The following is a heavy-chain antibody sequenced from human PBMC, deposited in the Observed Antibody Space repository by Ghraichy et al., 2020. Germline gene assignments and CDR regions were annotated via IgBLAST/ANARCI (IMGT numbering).Heavy chain of an antibody. CDR1: GFTFSSYS. D-gene: IGHD6-6*01. J-gene: IGHJ4*02. Sequence: GESLNISCAASGFTFSSYSMNWVRQAPGKGLEWVSSISSSSSYIYYADSVKGRFTISRDNAKNSLSLQMNSLRAEDTAVYYCARPRLEYSSSALGYWCQGTLVTVSS. CDR2: ISSSSSYI. CDR3: ARPRLEYSSSALGY. V-gene: IGHV3-21*01.